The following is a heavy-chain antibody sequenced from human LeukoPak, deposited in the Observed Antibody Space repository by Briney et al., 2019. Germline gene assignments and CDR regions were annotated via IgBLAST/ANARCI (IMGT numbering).Heavy chain of an antibody. Sequence: PGGSLRLSCAASGFTFSGSTMHWVRQASGKGLEWVGRIRSRSNSYATVYDESVKDRFTISRDDSENTAYLQMNSLKTEDTAVYYCTSTSPDSKYYYDSTGYAQYFQHWGQGTLVTVSS. CDR2: IRSRSNSYAT. D-gene: IGHD3-22*01. CDR1: GFTFSGST. J-gene: IGHJ1*01. CDR3: TSTSPDSKYYYDSTGYAQYFQH. V-gene: IGHV3-73*01.